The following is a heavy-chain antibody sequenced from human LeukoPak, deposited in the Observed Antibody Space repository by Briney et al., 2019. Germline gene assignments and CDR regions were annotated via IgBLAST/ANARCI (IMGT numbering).Heavy chain of an antibody. D-gene: IGHD3-3*01. V-gene: IGHV3-23*01. CDR1: GFTFSSYA. CDR2: ISGSGGST. Sequence: GGSLRLSCAASGFTFSSYAMSWVRQAPGKGLEWVSGISGSGGSTYYADSVKGRFTISTDNANNSVHLQMNSLRAEDTAVYYCARSLRDAFDIWGQGTMVTVPS. CDR3: ARSLRDAFDI. J-gene: IGHJ3*02.